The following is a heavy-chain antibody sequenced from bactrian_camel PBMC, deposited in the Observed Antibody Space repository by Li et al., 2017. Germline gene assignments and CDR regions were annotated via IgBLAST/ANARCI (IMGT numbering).Heavy chain of an antibody. CDR2: INTQLGTI. Sequence: HVQLVESGGGSVQTGGTLRLSCAASGDTYCMAWFRQAPGKEREGVASINTQLGTIYYADPVKDRFSVSLDTTNKVLTLQMNSLEVEDSAMYQCASARRPADGGKCLLNPARFNYWGRGTQVTVS. J-gene: IGHJ4*01. V-gene: IGHV3S1*01. D-gene: IGHD7*01. CDR3: ASARRPADGGKCLLNPARFNY. CDR1: GDTYC.